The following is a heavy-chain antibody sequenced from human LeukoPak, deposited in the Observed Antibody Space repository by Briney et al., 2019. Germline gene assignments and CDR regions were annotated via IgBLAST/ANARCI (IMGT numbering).Heavy chain of an antibody. J-gene: IGHJ4*02. V-gene: IGHV1-18*01. CDR3: ARDHGYSLSGYFDY. D-gene: IGHD6-13*01. CDR1: GYTFTSYG. Sequence: GASVKVSCKASGYTFTSYGISWVRQAPGQGLEWMGWISAYNGNTDYAQKLQGRVTMTTDTSTSKAYMELRSLRSDDTAVYYCARDHGYSLSGYFDYWGQGTLVTVSS. CDR2: ISAYNGNT.